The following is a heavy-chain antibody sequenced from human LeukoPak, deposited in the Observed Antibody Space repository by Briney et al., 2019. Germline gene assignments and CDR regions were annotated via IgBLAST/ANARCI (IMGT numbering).Heavy chain of an antibody. J-gene: IGHJ1*01. V-gene: IGHV3-66*01. Sequence: GGSLRLSCAASGFTFSNYAMSWVRQAPGKGLECVSVIHSGGSTFYADSVKSRFTISRDNSKNTLYLQMNSLRAEDTAVYYCASDSYSPEYFQHWGQGTLVTVSS. D-gene: IGHD2-15*01. CDR3: ASDSYSPEYFQH. CDR2: IHSGGST. CDR1: GFTFSNYA.